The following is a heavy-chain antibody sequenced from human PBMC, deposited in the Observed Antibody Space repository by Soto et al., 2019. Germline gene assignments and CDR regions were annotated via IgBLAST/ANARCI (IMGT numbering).Heavy chain of an antibody. CDR2: LYYSGSP. D-gene: IGHD1-26*01. CDR1: GGSISGSSSS. J-gene: IGHJ6*02. V-gene: IGHV4-39*01. Sequence: SETLSLICTVSGGSISGSSSSWGWIGQPPGKGLEWIGSLYYSGSPYYNPSLQSRVTISVDTSKNQFALKLSSATTAGTAVYYCSRMGPVGATHYFGSDAWGQGTTVTVSS. CDR3: SRMGPVGATHYFGSDA.